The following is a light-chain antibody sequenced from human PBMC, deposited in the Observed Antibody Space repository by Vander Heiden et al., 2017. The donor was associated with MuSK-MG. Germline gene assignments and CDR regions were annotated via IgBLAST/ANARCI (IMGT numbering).Light chain of an antibody. J-gene: IGKJ2*01. CDR2: AAS. CDR1: QSISSY. Sequence: DIQMTPSPSSLSASVGDRVTITCRASQSISSYLHWYQQKSWKVPKLLIYAASSLQSGAPSRFSRRGHGTDFTLTMRRLQPEDLATYYCQRAYRAQAYTLGQGTRLEMK. CDR3: QRAYRAQAYT. V-gene: IGKV1-39*01.